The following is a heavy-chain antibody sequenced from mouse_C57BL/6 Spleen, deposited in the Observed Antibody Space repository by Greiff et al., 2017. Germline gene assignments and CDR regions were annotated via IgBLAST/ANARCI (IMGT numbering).Heavy chain of an antibody. CDR2: INPSTGGT. CDR3: ANLPH. Sequence: EVQLQQSGPELVKPGASVKISCKASGYSFTGYYMNWVKQSPEKSLEWIGEINPSTGGTTYNQKFKAKATLTVDKSSSTAYMQLKSLTSEDSAVYYCANLPHWGQGTLVTVSA. J-gene: IGHJ3*01. D-gene: IGHD2-1*01. CDR1: GYSFTGYY. V-gene: IGHV1-42*01.